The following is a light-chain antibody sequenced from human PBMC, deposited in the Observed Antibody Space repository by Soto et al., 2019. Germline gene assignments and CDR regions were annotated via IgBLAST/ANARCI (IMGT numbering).Light chain of an antibody. CDR3: SSYTSSSTYVL. Sequence: QSALTQPASVSGSPGQSITISCTGTSSDIGGYNYVSWYQQHPGKAPKLMIYEVSNRPSGVPNRFSGSKSGNTASLTISGLQAEDEADYYCSSYTSSSTYVLFGGGTKLTVL. CDR1: SSDIGGYNY. CDR2: EVS. V-gene: IGLV2-14*01. J-gene: IGLJ2*01.